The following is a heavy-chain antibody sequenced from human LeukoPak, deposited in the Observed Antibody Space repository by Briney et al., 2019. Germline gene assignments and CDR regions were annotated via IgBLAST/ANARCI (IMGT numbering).Heavy chain of an antibody. CDR1: GYTFTSYD. CDR3: ARGYRSGWSLGPDY. D-gene: IGHD6-19*01. V-gene: IGHV1-8*01. Sequence: ASVKVSCKASGYTFTSYDINWVRQATGQGLEWMGWMNPNSGNTGYAQKFQGRVTMTRNTSISTAYMELSSLRSEDTAEYYCARGYRSGWSLGPDYWGQGTLVTVSS. CDR2: MNPNSGNT. J-gene: IGHJ4*02.